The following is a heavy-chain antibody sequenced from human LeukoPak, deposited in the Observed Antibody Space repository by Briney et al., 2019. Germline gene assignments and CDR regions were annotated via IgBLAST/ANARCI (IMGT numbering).Heavy chain of an antibody. V-gene: IGHV3-7*01. J-gene: IGHJ6*03. D-gene: IGHD3-22*01. CDR1: GFTFSSYW. CDR2: IKQDGSEK. Sequence: GGSLRLSCAASGFTFSSYWMSWVRQAPGKGLEWVANIKQDGSEKYYVDSVKGRFTISRDNAKNSLYLQMNSLRAEDTAVYYCARDRYYDSSGYYYFLVYYYYYMDVWGKGTTVTVSS. CDR3: ARDRYYDSSGYYYFLVYYYYYMDV.